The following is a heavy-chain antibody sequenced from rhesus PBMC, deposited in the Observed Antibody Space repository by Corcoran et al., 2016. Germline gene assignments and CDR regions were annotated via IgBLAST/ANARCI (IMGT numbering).Heavy chain of an antibody. Sequence: QVQLQESGPGLVKPSETLSLTCAVSGGSISGGYGWSWVRQPPGKGVERIGHIFCSTCSTYSHPSLKTLVTISRDTPKYQFSLKLSSVSAADAAVYYCAGQGYSSGCAYFASRGQAVLVTVSS. J-gene: IGHJ4*01. D-gene: IGHD6-31*01. CDR1: GGSISGGYG. CDR3: AGQGYSSGCAYFAS. V-gene: IGHV4-76*01. CDR2: IFCSTCST.